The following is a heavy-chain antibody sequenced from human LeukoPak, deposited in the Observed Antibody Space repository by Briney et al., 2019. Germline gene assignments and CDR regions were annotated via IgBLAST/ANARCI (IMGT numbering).Heavy chain of an antibody. J-gene: IGHJ3*02. CDR2: INSDGSST. CDR1: GFTFSNYW. Sequence: PGGSLRLSCVASGFTFSNYWMHWVRQAPGKGLVWVSRINSDGSSTSYADSVKGRFTISRDNAKNTLYLQMNSLRAEDTAVYYCAREGGRGSGSYSDVLDAFDIWGQGTMVTVSS. CDR3: AREGGRGSGSYSDVLDAFDI. D-gene: IGHD3-10*01. V-gene: IGHV3-74*01.